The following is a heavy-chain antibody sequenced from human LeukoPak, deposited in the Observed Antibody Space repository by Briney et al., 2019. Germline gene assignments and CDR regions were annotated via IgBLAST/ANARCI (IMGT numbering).Heavy chain of an antibody. D-gene: IGHD3-3*01. CDR1: GYIFTSYG. Sequence: ASVKVSCKASGYIFTSYGISWVRQAPGPGLERMGWISAYNGNNNYTQKLQGRVTMTIDTSTSTAYMKLRSLRADDTAVYYCAREGYVNYDFWSGSYTYDYWGQGTLVTVAS. CDR2: ISAYNGNN. CDR3: AREGYVNYDFWSGSYTYDY. J-gene: IGHJ4*02. V-gene: IGHV1-18*01.